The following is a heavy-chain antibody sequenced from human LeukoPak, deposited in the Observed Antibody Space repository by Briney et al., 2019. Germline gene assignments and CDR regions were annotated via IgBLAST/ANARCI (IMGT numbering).Heavy chain of an antibody. CDR2: ISTSSTYT. CDR3: ARDAIGFYLYYYMDV. CDR1: GFTFIDNS. D-gene: IGHD2/OR15-2a*01. V-gene: IGHV3-21*01. Sequence: PGGSLRLSCSPSGFTFIDNSMNGFRQAPGKGLEWVSSISTSSTYTFYADSVKGRFTISRDNRKNSLYLQMSSLTAEDTAGYYCARDAIGFYLYYYMDVWGKGTTVTVSS. J-gene: IGHJ6*03.